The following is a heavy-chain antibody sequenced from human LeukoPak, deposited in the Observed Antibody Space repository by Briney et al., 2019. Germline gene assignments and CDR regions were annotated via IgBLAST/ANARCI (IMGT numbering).Heavy chain of an antibody. Sequence: GASVKVSCKASGYTFTGYHMHWVRQAPGQGLEWMGRINPNSGGTNYAQKFQGRVTMTRDTSISTAYMELSRLRSEDTAVYYCAKGGKSRALRYFDWLPQYYFDYWGQGTLVTVSS. CDR3: AKGGKSRALRYFDWLPQYYFDY. J-gene: IGHJ4*02. CDR1: GYTFTGYH. CDR2: INPNSGGT. D-gene: IGHD3-9*01. V-gene: IGHV1-2*02.